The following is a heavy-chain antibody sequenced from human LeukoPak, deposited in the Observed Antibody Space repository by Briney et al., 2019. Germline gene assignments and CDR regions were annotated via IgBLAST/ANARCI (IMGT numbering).Heavy chain of an antibody. CDR3: ASRKLGNDY. V-gene: IGHV4-59*02. D-gene: IGHD7-27*01. J-gene: IGHJ4*02. Sequence: PSETLSLTCTISGGSVSDYDWSWIRQSPGKGLEWIGYIYHTLSASYSPSLKSRVTISADTSQNQFSLKLSSVTAADTAVYYCASRKLGNDYWGQGTLVTVSS. CDR2: IYHTLSA. CDR1: GGSVSDYD.